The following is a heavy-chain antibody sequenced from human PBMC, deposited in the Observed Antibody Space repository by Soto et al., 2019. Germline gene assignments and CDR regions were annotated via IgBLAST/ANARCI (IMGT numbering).Heavy chain of an antibody. J-gene: IGHJ4*01. CDR3: AARLRRHGTRFYFSF. D-gene: IGHD6-13*01. Sequence: ASVKVSCKVSGYPLTELSLHWVRQAPGKGLEWVGGFDPVDGETIYAQMLQGRITMADDTSTYTAYMELSSLRSEDTAVYFCAARLRRHGTRFYFSFWGQGTLVTVSA. CDR1: GYPLTELS. CDR2: FDPVDGET. V-gene: IGHV1-24*01.